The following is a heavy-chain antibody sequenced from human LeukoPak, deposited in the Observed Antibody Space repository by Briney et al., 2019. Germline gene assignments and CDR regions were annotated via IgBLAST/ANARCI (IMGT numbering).Heavy chain of an antibody. J-gene: IGHJ2*01. D-gene: IGHD3-22*01. Sequence: PGGSLRLSCAASGFTFSSYAMSWVRQAPGKGLEWVSAISGSGGSTYYADSVKGRFTISRDNSKNTLYLQMNSLRAKDTAVYYCAKEPDYYYDSSAWYFDLWGRGTLVTVSS. CDR2: ISGSGGST. V-gene: IGHV3-23*01. CDR1: GFTFSSYA. CDR3: AKEPDYYYDSSAWYFDL.